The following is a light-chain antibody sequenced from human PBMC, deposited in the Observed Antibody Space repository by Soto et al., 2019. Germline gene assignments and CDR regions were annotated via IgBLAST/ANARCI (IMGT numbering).Light chain of an antibody. CDR2: AAS. CDR3: QQANTFPST. J-gene: IGKJ5*01. V-gene: IGKV1D-12*01. CDR1: QGISSW. Sequence: DIQMTQSPSYLSASVGDRVTITCRASQGISSWLAWYQHKPGKAPKLLIYAASILQGGVPSRFSGRGSGTDFTLTINSLQPEDFATYYCQQANTFPSTFGQGTRLDIK.